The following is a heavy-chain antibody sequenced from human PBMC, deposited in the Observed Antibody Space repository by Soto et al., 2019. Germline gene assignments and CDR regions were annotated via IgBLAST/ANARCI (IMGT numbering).Heavy chain of an antibody. CDR3: AKAHHTAMEYYYYYGMDV. D-gene: IGHD5-18*01. Sequence: GASVKVSCKASGYTFTSYYMHWVRQAPGQGLEWMGIINPSGGSTSYAQKFQGRVTMTRDTSTSTVYMELNSLRAEDTAVYYCAKAHHTAMEYYYYYGMDVWGQGTTVTVSS. V-gene: IGHV1-46*01. J-gene: IGHJ6*02. CDR1: GYTFTSYY. CDR2: INPSGGST.